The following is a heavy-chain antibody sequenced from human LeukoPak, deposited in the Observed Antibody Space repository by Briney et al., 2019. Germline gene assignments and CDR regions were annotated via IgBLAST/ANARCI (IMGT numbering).Heavy chain of an antibody. Sequence: SETLSLTCAVYGGSFSGYYWSWIRQPPGKGLEWIGEINHSGTTYYNPSLKSRVTISVDTSKNQFSLKLSSVTAADTAVYFCANYDSSGYYYVAWGQGTLVTASS. CDR1: GGSFSGYY. J-gene: IGHJ5*02. CDR3: ANYDSSGYYYVA. V-gene: IGHV4-34*01. D-gene: IGHD3-22*01. CDR2: INHSGTT.